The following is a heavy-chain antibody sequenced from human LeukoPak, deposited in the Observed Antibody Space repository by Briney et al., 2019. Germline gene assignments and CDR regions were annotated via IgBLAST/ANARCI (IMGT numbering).Heavy chain of an antibody. CDR2: IYHSGST. V-gene: IGHV4-38-2*02. J-gene: IGHJ3*02. D-gene: IGHD1-14*01. CDR1: GYSISSGYY. CDR3: ARASLFRRNAFDI. Sequence: SETLSLTCTVSGYSISSGYYWGWIRQPPGKGLEWIGSIYHSGSTYYNPSLKSRVTISVDTSKNQFSLKLSSVTAADTAVYYCARASLFRRNAFDIWGQGTMVTVSS.